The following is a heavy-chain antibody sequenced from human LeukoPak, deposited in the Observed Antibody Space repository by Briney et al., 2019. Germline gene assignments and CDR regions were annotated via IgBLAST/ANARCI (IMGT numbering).Heavy chain of an antibody. CDR1: GFTFSSYW. CDR3: ARDKEWDRPSFDY. J-gene: IGHJ4*02. Sequence: PGGSLRLSCAASGFTFSSYWLSWVRQAPGKGLEWVANIKQDGSEKYYVDSVKGRFTISRDNAKNSLYLQMNSLRAEDTAVYYCARDKEWDRPSFDYWGQGTLVTVSS. V-gene: IGHV3-7*01. CDR2: IKQDGSEK. D-gene: IGHD1-26*01.